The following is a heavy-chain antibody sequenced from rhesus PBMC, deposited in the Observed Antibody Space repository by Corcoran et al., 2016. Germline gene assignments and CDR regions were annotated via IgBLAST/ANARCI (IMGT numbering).Heavy chain of an antibody. CDR3: ARYTMTAMDY. Sequence: QVQLQESGPGLVKPSETLSLTCAVSGGSININYWSWLRQSPGKGLEWIAHILGGGRSTSHNPSLKSRVTISTDTSKNQFSLKLTSVTAADTALYYCARYTMTAMDYWGQGVLVIVSS. D-gene: IGHD2-27*01. J-gene: IGHJ4*01. CDR1: GGSININY. V-gene: IGHV4-160*01. CDR2: ILGGGRST.